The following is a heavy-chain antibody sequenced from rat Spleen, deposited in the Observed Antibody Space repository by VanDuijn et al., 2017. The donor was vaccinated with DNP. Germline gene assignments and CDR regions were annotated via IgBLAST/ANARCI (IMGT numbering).Heavy chain of an antibody. D-gene: IGHD1-11*01. Sequence: EVQLVESGGGLVQPGRSLKLSCAASGFTFSNYYMAWVRQAPTKGLEWVASISPSGGSTYYPDSVKGRFTISRDNAKRTQYLQMDSLRSEDTATYYCATVTTAFDYCGQGVMVTVSS. CDR2: ISPSGGST. CDR3: ATVTTAFDY. J-gene: IGHJ2*01. CDR1: GFTFSNYY. V-gene: IGHV5-27*01.